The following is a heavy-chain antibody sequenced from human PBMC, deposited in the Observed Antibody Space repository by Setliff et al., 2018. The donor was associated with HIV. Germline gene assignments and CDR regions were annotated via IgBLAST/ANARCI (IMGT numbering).Heavy chain of an antibody. CDR2: IYYFGVT. CDR1: GGSISSTNHY. J-gene: IGHJ5*02. D-gene: IGHD3-16*01. V-gene: IGHV4-39*01. Sequence: SETLSLTCTVSGGSISSTNHYWGWIRQPPGKGLEWIGNIYYFGVTNYNPSLKSRVTISVDTSKNQFSLKLTSVTAPDTATYYCARATSPRPMVRGGWFDPWGQGTLVTVSS. CDR3: ARATSPRPMVRGGWFDP.